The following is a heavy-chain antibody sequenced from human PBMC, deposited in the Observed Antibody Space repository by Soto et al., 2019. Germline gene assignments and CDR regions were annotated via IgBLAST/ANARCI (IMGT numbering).Heavy chain of an antibody. D-gene: IGHD4-17*01. CDR1: GFSLNTSGVG. CDR2: IYWTDDK. J-gene: IGHJ3*02. V-gene: IGHV2-5*01. CDR3: AHKLPVTTSAFDI. Sequence: SCPTLVNPTQTLTLTCTFSGFSLNTSGVGVGWVRQPPGRPLEWLAVIYWTDDKRYSPSLKSRLSITKDTSKNQVVLTMTNMDPMDTAIFFCAHKLPVTTSAFDIWGQGTMVTVSS.